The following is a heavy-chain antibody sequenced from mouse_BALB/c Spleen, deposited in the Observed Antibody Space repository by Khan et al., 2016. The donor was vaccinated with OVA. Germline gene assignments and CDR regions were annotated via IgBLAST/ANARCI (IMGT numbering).Heavy chain of an antibody. V-gene: IGHV5-9-3*01. J-gene: IGHJ4*01. Sequence: EVELVESGGGSVKPGGSLKLSCSASGFTFSSYAMSWVRQTPEKRLELVATISSGGHYTFYPASVKGRFTISRDNARNTLYLQMSSLRSEDTAMYYCARRLVDYYAMDYWGQGASVTVSS. CDR2: ISSGGHYT. CDR3: ARRLVDYYAMDY. D-gene: IGHD2-2*01. CDR1: GFTFSSYA.